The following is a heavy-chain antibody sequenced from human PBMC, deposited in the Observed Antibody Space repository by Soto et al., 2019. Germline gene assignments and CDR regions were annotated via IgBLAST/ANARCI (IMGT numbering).Heavy chain of an antibody. J-gene: IGHJ5*02. V-gene: IGHV3-30*04. Sequence: QVQVVESGGVVVQPGRSLRLSCAASGFPVSGYSMHWVRQAPGKGLEWVALISYDGRNKDYADSVKGRFTISRDDSKNTLYLQMNSLRAEDTAVYYCVRCWGTGDGSNLGYNWFDPWGQGTLVTVSS. D-gene: IGHD1-1*01. CDR1: GFPVSGYS. CDR2: ISYDGRNK. CDR3: VRCWGTGDGSNLGYNWFDP.